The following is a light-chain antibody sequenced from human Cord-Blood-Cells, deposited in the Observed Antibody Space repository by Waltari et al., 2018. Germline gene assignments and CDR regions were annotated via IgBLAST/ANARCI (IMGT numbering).Light chain of an antibody. J-gene: IGKJ4*01. CDR2: DAS. V-gene: IGKV1-13*02. Sequence: AIQLTQSPSSLPASVGDPVTITCRASQGISSALAWYQQKPGKAPKLLIYDASSLESGVPSRFSGSGSGTDFTLTISSLQPEDFATYYCQQFNSYPPVTFGGGTKVEIK. CDR1: QGISSA. CDR3: QQFNSYPPVT.